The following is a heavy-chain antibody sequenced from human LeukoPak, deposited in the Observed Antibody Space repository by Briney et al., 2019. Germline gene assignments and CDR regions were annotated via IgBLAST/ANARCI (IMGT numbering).Heavy chain of an antibody. V-gene: IGHV1-69*05. CDR2: IIPIFGTA. CDR1: GGTFSSYA. D-gene: IGHD3-22*01. CDR3: ARDLVGYSSGYAD. J-gene: IGHJ4*02. Sequence: SVKVSCKASGGTFSSYAIGWVRQAPGQGLEWMGGIIPIFGTANYAQKFQGRVTITTDESTSTAYMELSSLRSEDTAVYYRARDLVGYSSGYADWGQGTLVTVSS.